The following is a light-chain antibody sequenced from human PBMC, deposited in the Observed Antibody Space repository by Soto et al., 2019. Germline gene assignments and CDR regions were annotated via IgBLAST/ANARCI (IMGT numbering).Light chain of an antibody. CDR1: QSVSSSY. CDR3: QQDSALPST. J-gene: IGKJ2*01. V-gene: IGKV3-20*01. CDR2: GAS. Sequence: EIVLTQSPGTLSLSPGERATLSCRASQSVSSSYLVWYQQKPGQALRLLIYGASSRATGIPDRFSGSGSGTDFALTISRLEPEDFEVYYCQQDSALPSTFGQGTKLEIK.